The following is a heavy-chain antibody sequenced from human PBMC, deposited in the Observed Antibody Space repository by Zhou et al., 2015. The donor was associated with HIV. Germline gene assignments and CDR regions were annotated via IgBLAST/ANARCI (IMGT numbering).Heavy chain of an antibody. D-gene: IGHD3-3*01. CDR1: GGTFSSYA. Sequence: QVQLVQSGAEVKKPGSSVKVSCKASGGTFSSYAISWVRQAPGQGLEWMGGIIPIFGTANYAQKFQGRVTITADESTSTAYMELSSLRSEDTAVYYCAREWSPRLRFLEWFRPGNDAFDIWGQGTMVTVSS. V-gene: IGHV1-69*01. CDR2: IIPIFGTA. CDR3: AREWSPRLRFLEWFRPGNDAFDI. J-gene: IGHJ3*02.